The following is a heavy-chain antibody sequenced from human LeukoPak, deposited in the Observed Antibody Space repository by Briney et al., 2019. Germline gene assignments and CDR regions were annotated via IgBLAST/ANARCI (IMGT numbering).Heavy chain of an antibody. J-gene: IGHJ5*02. V-gene: IGHV4-59*01. CDR3: ARDQRQGFWSEYWFDP. Sequence: SETLSLTCTVSGGSISPYYWSWIRQPPGKGLEWIGYIYHSGSTSYNPSLKSRVTISVDTSKNQFSLKLTSVTAADTAVYYCARDQRQGFWSEYWFDPWGQGTLVTVSS. CDR2: IYHSGST. CDR1: GGSISPYY. D-gene: IGHD3-3*01.